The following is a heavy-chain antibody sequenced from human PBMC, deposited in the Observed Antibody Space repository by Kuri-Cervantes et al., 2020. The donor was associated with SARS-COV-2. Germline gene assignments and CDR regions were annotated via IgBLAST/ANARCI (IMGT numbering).Heavy chain of an antibody. J-gene: IGHJ2*01. CDR3: ARSRIAVADWYFDL. CDR1: GGSISSYY. D-gene: IGHD6-19*01. CDR2: IYYSGST. V-gene: IGHV4-59*12. Sequence: GSLRLSCTVSGGSISSYYWSWIRQPPGKGLEWIGYIYYSGSTNYNPSLKSRVTISVDTSKNQFSLKLSSVTAADTAVYYCARSRIAVADWYFDLWGLGTLVTVSS.